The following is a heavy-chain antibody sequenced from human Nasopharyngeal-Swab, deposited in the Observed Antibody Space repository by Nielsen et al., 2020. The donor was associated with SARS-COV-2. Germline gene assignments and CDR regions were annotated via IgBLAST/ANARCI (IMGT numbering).Heavy chain of an antibody. CDR1: GGSISSYY. Sequence: SETLSLTCTVSGGSISSYYWSWIRQPPGKGLEWIGYISYSGSTNYNPSLKSRVTISVDTSKNQFSLKLSSVTAADTAVYYCARGLGTDGLLYYYYYGMDVWGQGTTVTVSS. D-gene: IGHD3-16*01. CDR2: ISYSGST. J-gene: IGHJ6*02. CDR3: ARGLGTDGLLYYYYYGMDV. V-gene: IGHV4-59*08.